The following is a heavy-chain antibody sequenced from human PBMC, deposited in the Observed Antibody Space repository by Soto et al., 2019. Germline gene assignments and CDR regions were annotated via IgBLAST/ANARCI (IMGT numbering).Heavy chain of an antibody. CDR3: ARVGGNWNDDYFDY. CDR1: GYTFSDHD. J-gene: IGHJ4*02. Sequence: QVQLVQSGAEVKKPGASVKVSCKASGYTFSDHDINWVRQASGQGPEWLGWMNHNSGDTGYAQNFQGRVTMTRDTSKRTAYMELSSLRSEDTAVYYCARVGGNWNDDYFDYWGQGTLVTVSS. V-gene: IGHV1-8*01. D-gene: IGHD1-1*01. CDR2: MNHNSGDT.